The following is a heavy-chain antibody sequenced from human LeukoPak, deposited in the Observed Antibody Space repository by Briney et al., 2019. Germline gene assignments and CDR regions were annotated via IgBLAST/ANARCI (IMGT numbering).Heavy chain of an antibody. CDR1: GGSISPYY. V-gene: IGHV4-4*07. CDR3: ARGSSGGSLFHY. J-gene: IGHJ4*02. Sequence: SETLSLTCTVSGGSISPYYWSWIRQPAGKGLEWIGRIYTSGITNYNPSLKSRVTMSVDTSKNQFSLKLTSVTAADTAVYYCARGSSGGSLFHYRGQGILVTVSS. CDR2: IYTSGIT. D-gene: IGHD2-15*01.